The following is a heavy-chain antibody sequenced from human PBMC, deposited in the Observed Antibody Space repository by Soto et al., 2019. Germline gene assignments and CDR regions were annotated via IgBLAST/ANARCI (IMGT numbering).Heavy chain of an antibody. Sequence: QVQLMQSGAEVKKPGASVKVSCKASGDTFSDYYIHWVRQAPGQGLEWMGTVNPSVGNTPYSQHILGRVTMTRDTSTSTLHMELTSLTSEDTAVYYCARGGHVVVVTAALDYWGQGTLVTVSS. CDR1: GDTFSDYY. V-gene: IGHV1-46*01. CDR3: ARGGHVVVVTAALDY. J-gene: IGHJ4*02. D-gene: IGHD2-21*02. CDR2: VNPSVGNT.